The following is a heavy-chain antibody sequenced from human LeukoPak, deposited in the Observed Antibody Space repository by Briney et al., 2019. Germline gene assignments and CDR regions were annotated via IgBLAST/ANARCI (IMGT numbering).Heavy chain of an antibody. D-gene: IGHD6-6*01. CDR3: ARVSSSMGGAADY. Sequence: GGSLRLSCAASGFTFSSYWMSWVRQAPGKGLEWVANIKQGGSEKYYVDSVKGRFTISRDNAKNSVYLEMNSLRAEDTAVYYCARVSSSMGGAADYWGQGALVTVSS. V-gene: IGHV3-7*01. CDR2: IKQGGSEK. CDR1: GFTFSSYW. J-gene: IGHJ4*02.